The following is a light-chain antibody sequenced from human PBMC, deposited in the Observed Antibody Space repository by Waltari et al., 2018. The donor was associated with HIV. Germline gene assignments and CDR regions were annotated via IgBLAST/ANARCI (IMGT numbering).Light chain of an antibody. V-gene: IGLV2-14*01. CDR3: ASYTSSNVV. Sequence: QSALTQPASVSGSPGQSITISCTGISSDIGGYDSVSWYQQPPGKAPKLMIYEVSDRPSGVSFRFSGSKSGNTASLTISGLQAEDEGDYYCASYTSSNVVFGGGTKLTVL. J-gene: IGLJ3*02. CDR2: EVS. CDR1: SSDIGGYDS.